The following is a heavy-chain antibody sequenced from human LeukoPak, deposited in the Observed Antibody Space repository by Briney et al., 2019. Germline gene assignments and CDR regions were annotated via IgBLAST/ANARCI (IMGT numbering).Heavy chain of an antibody. J-gene: IGHJ4*02. V-gene: IGHV3-9*03. Sequence: GRSLRLSCAASGFTFDDYAMHWVRQAPGKCLGWVSGISWNSGSIGYADSVKGRFTISRDNAKNSLYLQMNSLRAEDMALYYCAIAPKWELLSGYFDYWGQGTLVTVSS. CDR1: GFTFDDYA. CDR3: AIAPKWELLSGYFDY. CDR2: ISWNSGSI. D-gene: IGHD1-26*01.